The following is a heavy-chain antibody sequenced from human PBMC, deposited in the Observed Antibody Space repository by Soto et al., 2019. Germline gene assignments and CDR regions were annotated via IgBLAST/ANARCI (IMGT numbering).Heavy chain of an antibody. CDR1: GFTVSNNY. V-gene: IGHV3-53*02. Sequence: EVQLVETGGGLIQPGGSLRLSCAASGFTVSNNYMSWVRQAPGQGLEWVSLIYSGGSTFYADSVKGRFTISRDNSKNTLFLKMISLRAEDTAVYFCATYTSLDYWGQGTLVTVSS. CDR2: IYSGGST. CDR3: ATYTSLDY. D-gene: IGHD2-2*02. J-gene: IGHJ4*02.